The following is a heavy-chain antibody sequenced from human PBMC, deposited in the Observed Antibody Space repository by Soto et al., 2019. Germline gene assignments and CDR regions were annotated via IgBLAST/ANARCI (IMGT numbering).Heavy chain of an antibody. CDR1: RFTLIDHY. Sequence: PGGSLRLSCAGSRFTLIDHYIDWVRQAPGKGLEWVGRSRDKPQGYSTAYAASVKGRFTTSRDESKNSAYLQMNSLKTEDTAVYYCVRATYFSDSSGYTRCLDYWGQGTLVTVSS. J-gene: IGHJ4*02. CDR2: SRDKPQGYST. V-gene: IGHV3-72*01. CDR3: VRATYFSDSSGYTRCLDY. D-gene: IGHD3-22*01.